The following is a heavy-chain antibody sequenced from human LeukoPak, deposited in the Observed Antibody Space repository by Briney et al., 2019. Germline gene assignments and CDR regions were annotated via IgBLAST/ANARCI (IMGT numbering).Heavy chain of an antibody. Sequence: ASVKVSCKASGGTFSSYAISWVRQAPGQGLEWMGRIIPIFGTANYAQKFQGRVTITTDESTSTAYMELSSLRSEDTAVYYCARGGDQLLYYFDYWGQGTLVTVSS. V-gene: IGHV1-69*05. CDR2: IIPIFGTA. CDR1: GGTFSSYA. CDR3: ARGGDQLLYYFDY. J-gene: IGHJ4*02. D-gene: IGHD2-2*01.